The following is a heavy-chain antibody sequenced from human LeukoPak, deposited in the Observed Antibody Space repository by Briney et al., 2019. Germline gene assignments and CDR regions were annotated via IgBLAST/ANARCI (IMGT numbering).Heavy chain of an antibody. V-gene: IGHV3-23*01. D-gene: IGHD3-10*01. CDR3: ARDPNGSGPDFDC. CDR2: LSGNGGNQ. CDR1: GFTFSSYA. J-gene: IGHJ4*02. Sequence: PGGSLRLSCAASGFTFSSYAMNWVRQAPGKGLEWVSGLSGNGGNQYYEDSVKGRFTISRDNSMNTLFLQMNSLRAEDTAIYYCARDPNGSGPDFDCWGQGTLVTVSS.